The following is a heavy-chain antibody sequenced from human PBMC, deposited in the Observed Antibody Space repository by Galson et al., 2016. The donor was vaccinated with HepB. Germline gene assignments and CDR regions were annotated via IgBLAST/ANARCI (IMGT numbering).Heavy chain of an antibody. CDR1: GGSFSSFS. D-gene: IGHD6-25*01. CDR2: VTHDGHT. Sequence: ETLSLTCVVSGGSFSSFSWSWIRQTPDKKLQWIGEVTHDGHTNYHPSLKTRASMSLGTSKNQFSLKLRSVTAADTAMYFCAYSSGFLDSWGLGTWVTVSS. V-gene: IGHV4-34*01. J-gene: IGHJ4*02. CDR3: AYSSGFLDS.